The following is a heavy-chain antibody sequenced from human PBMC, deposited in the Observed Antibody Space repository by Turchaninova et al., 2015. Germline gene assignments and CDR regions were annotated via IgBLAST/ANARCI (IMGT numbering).Heavy chain of an antibody. V-gene: IGHV4-34*01. Sequence: QVQLQQWGAGLFKPSETLSLTCAVYGWSFSAYYCSWIRQPPGKGLGWIAEINHSGSTNYNPSLKSRVTISVDTSKNQFSLKLSSVTAADTGVYYCARRARGESSSNLSGWGQGTLVTVSP. CDR1: GWSFSAYY. J-gene: IGHJ4*02. CDR2: INHSGST. D-gene: IGHD3-9*01. CDR3: ARRARGESSSNLSG.